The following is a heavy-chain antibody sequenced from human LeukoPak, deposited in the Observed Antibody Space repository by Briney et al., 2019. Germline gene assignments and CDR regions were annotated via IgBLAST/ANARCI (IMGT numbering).Heavy chain of an antibody. D-gene: IGHD3-3*01. J-gene: IGHJ4*02. CDR2: IFHSGST. V-gene: IGHV4-59*08. CDR3: ARAISITIFGVVTPWYFDY. CDR1: GGPISSYY. Sequence: PSETLSLTCTVSGGPISSYYWSWIRQPPGKGLEWIGYIFHSGSTNYNPSLKSRVTISVDTSKNQFSLKLSSVTAADTAVYYCARAISITIFGVVTPWYFDYWGQGTLVTVSS.